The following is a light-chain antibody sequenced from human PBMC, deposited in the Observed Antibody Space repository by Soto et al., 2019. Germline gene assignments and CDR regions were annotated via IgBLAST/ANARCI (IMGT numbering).Light chain of an antibody. CDR3: QQYYSTPWT. CDR2: WAS. CDR1: QNILYSSNNKNY. J-gene: IGKJ1*01. Sequence: DILLTQSPDSLPVSLGERATINCKSSQNILYSSNNKNYLAWYQQKTGQPPKLLIYWASTRESGVPDRFSGSGSGTEFTLTITSLQAEDVAVYYCQQYYSTPWTFGQGTKVEIK. V-gene: IGKV4-1*01.